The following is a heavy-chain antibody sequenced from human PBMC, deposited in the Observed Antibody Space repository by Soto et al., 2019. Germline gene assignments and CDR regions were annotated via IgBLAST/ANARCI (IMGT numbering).Heavy chain of an antibody. V-gene: IGHV3-23*01. Sequence: GGSLRLSCAASGFTFSSYAMSWVRQAPEKGLEWVSAISGSGGSTYYADSVKGRFTISRDNSKNTLYLQMNSLRAEDTDVYYSAKSLRFCEGLFGGGRYFDPWGQGTLVTVSS. J-gene: IGHJ5*02. CDR3: AKSLRFCEGLFGGGRYFDP. CDR2: ISGSGGST. CDR1: GFTFSSYA. D-gene: IGHD3-3*01.